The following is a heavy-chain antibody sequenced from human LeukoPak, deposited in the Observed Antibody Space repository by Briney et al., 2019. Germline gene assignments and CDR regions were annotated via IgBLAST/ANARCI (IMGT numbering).Heavy chain of an antibody. Sequence: GGSLRLSCVASGFTFSSHGMNWVRQAPGKGLEWVGFIRSKAYGGTTEYAASVKGRFTISRDDSKSIAYLQMNSLKTEDTAVYYCTRDLDYYDSSGYYYVLGYYYMDVWGKGTTVTISS. CDR2: IRSKAYGGTT. CDR1: GFTFSSHG. CDR3: TRDLDYYDSSGYYYVLGYYYMDV. V-gene: IGHV3-49*04. D-gene: IGHD3-22*01. J-gene: IGHJ6*03.